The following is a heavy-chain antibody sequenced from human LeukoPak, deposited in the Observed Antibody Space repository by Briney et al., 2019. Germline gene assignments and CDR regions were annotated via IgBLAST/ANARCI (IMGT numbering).Heavy chain of an antibody. J-gene: IGHJ4*02. CDR2: ISGSGGST. Sequence: GGSLRLSCAASGFTLSSYAMSWVRQAPGKELEWVSAISGSGGSTYYADSVKGRFTISRDNSKNTLYLQMTSLRAEDTAVYYCAKDRVVTGPTDYWGQGTLVTVSS. CDR1: GFTLSSYA. CDR3: AKDRVVTGPTDY. V-gene: IGHV3-23*01. D-gene: IGHD2-21*02.